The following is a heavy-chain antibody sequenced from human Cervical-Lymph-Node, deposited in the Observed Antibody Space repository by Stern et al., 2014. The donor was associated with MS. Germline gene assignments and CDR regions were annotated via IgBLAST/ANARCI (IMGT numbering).Heavy chain of an antibody. CDR2: LYHSGRT. V-gene: IGHV4-4*02. D-gene: IGHD6-6*01. CDR3: AREGYSSSYDAFDI. Sequence: QVQLQESGPGLVKPSGTLSLTCAVSGGSISSSNWWSWVRQPPGQGLGWVGELYHSGRTNYNPSLTRRGKISVNKSKYQFSLKLSSVTAADTAVYYCAREGYSSSYDAFDIWGQGTMVTVSS. CDR1: GGSISSSNW. J-gene: IGHJ3*02.